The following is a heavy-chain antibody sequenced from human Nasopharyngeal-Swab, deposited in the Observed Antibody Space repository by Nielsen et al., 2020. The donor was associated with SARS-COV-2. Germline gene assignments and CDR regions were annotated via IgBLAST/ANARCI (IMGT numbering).Heavy chain of an antibody. Sequence: GESLKISCTASGFTFGDYAMGWFRQAPGKGLEWVGFIRSKAYGGTTEYAASVKGRFTISRDDSKSIAHLQMNSLKTEDTAVYYCTRETPYSSGWYSFDYWGQGTLVTVSS. CDR2: IRSKAYGGTT. D-gene: IGHD6-19*01. CDR3: TRETPYSSGWYSFDY. CDR1: GFTFGDYA. V-gene: IGHV3-49*03. J-gene: IGHJ4*02.